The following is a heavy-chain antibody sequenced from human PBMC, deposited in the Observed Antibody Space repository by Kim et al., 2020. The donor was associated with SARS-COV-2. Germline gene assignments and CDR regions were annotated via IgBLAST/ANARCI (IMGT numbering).Heavy chain of an antibody. CDR2: IYYSGST. CDR3: ARMTYDILTGYYNDY. V-gene: IGHV4-39*01. D-gene: IGHD3-9*01. J-gene: IGHJ4*02. CDR1: GGSISSSSYY. Sequence: SETLSLTCTVSGGSISSSSYYWGWIRQPPGKGLEWIGSIYYSGSTYYNPSLKSRVTISVDTSKNQFSLKLSSVTAADTAVYYCARMTYDILTGYYNDYWGQGTLVTVSS.